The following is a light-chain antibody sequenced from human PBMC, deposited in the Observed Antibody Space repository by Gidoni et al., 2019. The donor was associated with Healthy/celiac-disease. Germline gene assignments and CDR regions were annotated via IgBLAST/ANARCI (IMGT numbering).Light chain of an antibody. V-gene: IGKV1-33*01. CDR1: QDIRNY. Sequence: DIQMTQSPSSLSASVVDRVTIPCQASQDIRNYLIWYQQKTGKAPKLLIYDASKLETGVPSRLSGSGSGTDFTFPISSLQPEDIATYYCQQYDNLLSITFGQGTRLEIK. CDR3: QQYDNLLSIT. CDR2: DAS. J-gene: IGKJ5*01.